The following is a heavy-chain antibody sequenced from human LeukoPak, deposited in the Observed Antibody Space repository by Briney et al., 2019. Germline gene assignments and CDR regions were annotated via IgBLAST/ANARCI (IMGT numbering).Heavy chain of an antibody. CDR1: GGSINNYY. CDR3: ARDLGYRSGGSCPPFDP. V-gene: IGHV4-4*07. CDR2: IYFSGSS. Sequence: SETLSLTCTVSGGSINNYYWVWIRQPAGKGLEWIGRIYFSGSSSYNPSLKSRVTMSVDMSKNQFSLRLSSVTAADTAVYYCARDLGYRSGGSCPPFDPWGQGTLVTVSS. J-gene: IGHJ5*02. D-gene: IGHD2-15*01.